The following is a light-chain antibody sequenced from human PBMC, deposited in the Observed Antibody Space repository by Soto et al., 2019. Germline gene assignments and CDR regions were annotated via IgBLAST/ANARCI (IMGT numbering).Light chain of an antibody. V-gene: IGKV1-5*03. CDR3: QQYHTYWWT. Sequence: DIQMTQSPSTLSESLGDRVTITCRASQTIINWLAWYQQKPGKAPKLLIYKASTVEGELPSRFSGSGSETEFTLTINSLQPDDSATYYCQQYHTYWWTFGQGPKVDIK. CDR1: QTIINW. J-gene: IGKJ1*01. CDR2: KAS.